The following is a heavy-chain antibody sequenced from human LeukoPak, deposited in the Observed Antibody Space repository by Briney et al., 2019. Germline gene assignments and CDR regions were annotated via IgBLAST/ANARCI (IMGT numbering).Heavy chain of an antibody. Sequence: GGSLRLSCAASGFTFWNYDMYWVRQAPGKGLECVSVSSRSGGKTYYADSVKGRFTISRDNSRNTLYLQMNSLRAEDTAVYYCAFFGVVTGSDYWGQGTLVTVSS. CDR3: AFFGVVTGSDY. V-gene: IGHV3-23*01. J-gene: IGHJ4*02. CDR1: GFTFWNYD. CDR2: SSRSGGKT. D-gene: IGHD3-3*01.